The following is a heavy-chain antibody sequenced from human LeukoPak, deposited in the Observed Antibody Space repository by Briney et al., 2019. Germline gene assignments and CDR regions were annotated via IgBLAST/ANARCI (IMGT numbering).Heavy chain of an antibody. CDR1: GFTFSSYA. CDR2: ISGSGDST. CDR3: AKARAGVVAAAFNY. D-gene: IGHD6-13*01. Sequence: PGGSLRLSCAASGFTFSSYAMSWVRQAPGKGLEWVSAISGSGDSTYYADSVKGRFTISRDNSTNTVFLQMNSLRAEDTAVYYCAKARAGVVAAAFNYWGQGTLVTVSS. V-gene: IGHV3-23*01. J-gene: IGHJ4*02.